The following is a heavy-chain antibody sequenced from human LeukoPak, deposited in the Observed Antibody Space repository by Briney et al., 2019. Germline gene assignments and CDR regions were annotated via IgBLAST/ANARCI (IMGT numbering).Heavy chain of an antibody. D-gene: IGHD2-2*01. CDR3: ASLRLLGPAY. CDR1: GYSISSGYY. Sequence: NPSETLSLTCALSGYSISSGYYWGWIRQPPGKGLEWIGSIYHSGSTYYNPSLKSRVTISVDTSKNQFSLKLSSVTAADTAVYYCASLRLLGPAYWGQGTLVTVSS. J-gene: IGHJ4*02. CDR2: IYHSGST. V-gene: IGHV4-38-2*01.